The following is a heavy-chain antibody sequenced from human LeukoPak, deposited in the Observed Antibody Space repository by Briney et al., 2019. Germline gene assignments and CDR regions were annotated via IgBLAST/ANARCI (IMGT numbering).Heavy chain of an antibody. V-gene: IGHV4-61*08. Sequence: SQTLSLTCAVSGGSISSGGYYWSWIRQPPGKGLEWIGYIYYSGSTNYNPSLKSRVTISVDTSKNQFSLKLSSVTAADTAVYYCASLDYGGNADAFDIWGQGTMVTVSS. D-gene: IGHD4-23*01. CDR1: GGSISSGGYY. CDR2: IYYSGST. CDR3: ASLDYGGNADAFDI. J-gene: IGHJ3*02.